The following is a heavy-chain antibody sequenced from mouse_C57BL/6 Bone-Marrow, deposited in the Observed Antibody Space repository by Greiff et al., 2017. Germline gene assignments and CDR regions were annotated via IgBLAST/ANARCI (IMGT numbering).Heavy chain of an antibody. J-gene: IGHJ3*01. V-gene: IGHV1-7*01. CDR2: INPSSGYT. Sequence: VQLQQSGAELAKPGASVKLSCKASGYTFTSYWMHWVKQRPGQGLEWIGYINPSSGYTKYKQKFKDKATLTADKSTSTAYMQLSILTYAYSAFYYCSSSDIYYGYDGWFAYWCQGTLVTVSA. CDR1: GYTFTSYW. D-gene: IGHD2-2*01. CDR3: SSSDIYYGYDGWFAY.